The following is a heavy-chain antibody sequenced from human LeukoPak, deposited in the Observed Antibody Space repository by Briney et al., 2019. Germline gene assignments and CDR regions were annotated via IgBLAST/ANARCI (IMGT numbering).Heavy chain of an antibody. CDR3: ARLGDGYNPPFDS. Sequence: PGGSLRLSCAASGFTFSSYSMNWVRQAPGKGLEWVSYISSSSSTRHYADSVKGRFTISRDNARNSLYLQVNSLRAEDTAVYFCARLGDGYNPPFDSWGQGTLVTVSS. V-gene: IGHV3-48*04. CDR2: ISSSSSTR. CDR1: GFTFSSYS. D-gene: IGHD5-24*01. J-gene: IGHJ4*02.